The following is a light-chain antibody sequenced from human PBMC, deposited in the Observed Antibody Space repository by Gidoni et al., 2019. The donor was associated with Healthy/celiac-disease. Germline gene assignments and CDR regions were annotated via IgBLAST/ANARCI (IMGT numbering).Light chain of an antibody. J-gene: IGKJ3*01. CDR1: QSVSSY. CDR3: QQRSNWQFT. CDR2: DAA. V-gene: IGKV3-11*01. Sequence: EIVLTQSPATLSLSPGERATLSCRARQSVSSYLAWYQQKPGQAPRRLIYDAANRATGITAMFSGSGSGTDFTLTISSLEPEDFAVYYCQQRSNWQFTVXPXTKVDIK.